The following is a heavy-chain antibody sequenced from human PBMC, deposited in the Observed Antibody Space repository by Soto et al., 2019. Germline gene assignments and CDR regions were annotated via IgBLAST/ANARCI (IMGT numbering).Heavy chain of an antibody. D-gene: IGHD3-16*01. J-gene: IGHJ5*02. CDR3: VRELSRGWFDP. CDR1: NDSINSYY. Sequence: PSETLSLTCTFSNDSINSYYWSWIRQPPGKGLEWIGYSYFSGGTEYNPSLKGRVTISVDRSRNQFSLKLTSVTAADTAVYYCVRELSRGWFDPWGQGTLVTVSS. CDR2: SYFSGGT. V-gene: IGHV4-59*01.